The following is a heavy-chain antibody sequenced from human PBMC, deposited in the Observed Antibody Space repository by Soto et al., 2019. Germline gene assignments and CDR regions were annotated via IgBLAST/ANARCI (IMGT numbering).Heavy chain of an antibody. V-gene: IGHV1-3*01. J-gene: IGHJ4*02. D-gene: IGHD2-21*01. CDR1: GYTCSNYG. CDR3: AREKGGDFDY. CDR2: INAGNGNT. Sequence: ASVKGSCKASGYTCSNYGLHWVRQAPEQSLEWMGWINAGNGNTIYLQKFQGRVTITRDTSASTVYMELSSLRSEDTAMYYCAREKGGDFDYWGQGTLVTVSS.